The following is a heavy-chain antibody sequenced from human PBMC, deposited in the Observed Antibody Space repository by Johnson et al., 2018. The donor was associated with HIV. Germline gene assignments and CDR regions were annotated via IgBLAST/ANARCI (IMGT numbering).Heavy chain of an antibody. CDR2: IYSGGST. D-gene: IGHD6-6*01. CDR1: GFTVSSNY. Sequence: VQLVESGGGLVQPGGSLRLSCAASGFTVSSNYMSWVRQAPGKGLEWVSVIYSGGSTYYADSVKGRFTISRDNSKNTLYLQINSLRAEDTAVYYCARALRLYSSSYAFDIWGQGTMVTVSS. J-gene: IGHJ3*02. V-gene: IGHV3-66*01. CDR3: ARALRLYSSSYAFDI.